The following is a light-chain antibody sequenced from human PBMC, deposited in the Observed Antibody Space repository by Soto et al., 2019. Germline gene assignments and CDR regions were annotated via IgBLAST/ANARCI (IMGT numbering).Light chain of an antibody. J-gene: IGLJ2*01. Sequence: QSVLTQSPSTSGTPGQRGTISCSGNTANIGKNYVYWYQQFPGTAPKLLIYSDNQRPSWVPDRFSVSKSDTSASLAISGFRSEDVAVYYCAAWDDRVSGGVVGGGSKLTVL. V-gene: IGLV1-47*02. CDR1: TANIGKNY. CDR2: SDN. CDR3: AAWDDRVSGGV.